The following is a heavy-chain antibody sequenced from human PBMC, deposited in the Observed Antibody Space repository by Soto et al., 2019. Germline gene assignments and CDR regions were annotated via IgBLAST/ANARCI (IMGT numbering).Heavy chain of an antibody. Sequence: QVQLQESGPGLVKPSGTLSLTCAVSGGSISSSNWWSWVRQPPGKGLEWIGEIYHSGNTNYNPSLKSRVTMAVDTSRNQFSRKLSSVTAADTAVDYCARRWGEGRVDYWGQGTLVTVSS. D-gene: IGHD3-10*01. CDR3: ARRWGEGRVDY. CDR1: GGSISSSNW. CDR2: IYHSGNT. J-gene: IGHJ4*02. V-gene: IGHV4-4*02.